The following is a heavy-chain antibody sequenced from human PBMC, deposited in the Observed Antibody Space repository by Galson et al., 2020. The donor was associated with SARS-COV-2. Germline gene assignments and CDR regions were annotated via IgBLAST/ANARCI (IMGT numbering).Heavy chain of an antibody. CDR3: AYSLVTIFGLVPYGVDV. V-gene: IGHV2-5*02. Sequence: SGPTLVKPTQTLTLTCTFSGFSLTSDFSLSTSGVVVGWISQPPGKALEWLALIYSDVAKHYSPSLNSTLTIAKDTSKNQVVLTMTNMGPVDTGTYYCAYSLVTIFGLVPYGVDVWGQGTTVTVSS. CDR1: GFSLTSDFSLSTSGVV. J-gene: IGHJ6*02. D-gene: IGHD3-3*01. CDR2: IYSDVAK.